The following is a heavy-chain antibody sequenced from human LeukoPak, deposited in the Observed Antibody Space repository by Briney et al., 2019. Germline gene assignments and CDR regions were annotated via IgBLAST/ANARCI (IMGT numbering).Heavy chain of an antibody. CDR3: AREQNSVGATGVYYMDV. CDR2: IRYDGSNK. J-gene: IGHJ6*03. CDR1: GFSFRSYG. D-gene: IGHD1-26*01. V-gene: IGHV3-30*02. Sequence: GGSLRLSCAASGFSFRSYGMHWVRQAPGKGLEWVAFIRYDGSNKYYADSVKGRFTISRDNAKNSLYLQTNSLRAEDTAVYYCAREQNSVGATGVYYMDVWGKGTTVTVSS.